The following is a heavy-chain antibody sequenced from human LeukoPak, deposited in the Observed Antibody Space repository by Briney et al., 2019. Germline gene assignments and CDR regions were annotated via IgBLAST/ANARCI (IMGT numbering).Heavy chain of an antibody. Sequence: SVKVSCKASGGTFSSYAISWVRQAPGQGLEWMGRIIPILGIANYAQKFQGRVTITADKSTSTAYMELSSLRSEDTAVYYCARDQDIVVVVAADTNEYYFDYWGQGTLVTVSS. D-gene: IGHD2-15*01. CDR2: IIPILGIA. J-gene: IGHJ4*02. CDR3: ARDQDIVVVVAADTNEYYFDY. CDR1: GGTFSSYA. V-gene: IGHV1-69*04.